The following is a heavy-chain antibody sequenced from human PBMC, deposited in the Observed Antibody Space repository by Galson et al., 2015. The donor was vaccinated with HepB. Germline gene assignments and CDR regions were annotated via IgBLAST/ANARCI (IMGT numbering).Heavy chain of an antibody. CDR2: ISSSSSTI. Sequence: SLRLSCAASGFTFSSYSMNWVRQAPGKGLEWVSYISSSSSTIYYADSVKGRFTISRDNAKNSLYLQMNSLRAEDTAVYYCARDPDRGMVTVSALRDWGQGTLVTVSS. CDR1: GFTFSSYS. D-gene: IGHD5-18*01. J-gene: IGHJ4*02. CDR3: ARDPDRGMVTVSALRD. V-gene: IGHV3-48*01.